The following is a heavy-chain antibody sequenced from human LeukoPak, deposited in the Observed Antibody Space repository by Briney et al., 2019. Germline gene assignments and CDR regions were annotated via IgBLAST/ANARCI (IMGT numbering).Heavy chain of an antibody. V-gene: IGHV3-23*01. D-gene: IGHD6-6*01. CDR2: ISGSGGST. J-gene: IGHJ4*02. CDR1: GFTFSSYA. CDR3: AKDRGYSSSCHDN. Sequence: GGSLRLSCAASGFTFSSYAMSWFRQAPGKGLEWVSTISGSGGSTFYADSVKGRYTISRDNSKNTVYLQMNSLRPEDTAVYYCAKDRGYSSSCHDNWGQGTLVTVSS.